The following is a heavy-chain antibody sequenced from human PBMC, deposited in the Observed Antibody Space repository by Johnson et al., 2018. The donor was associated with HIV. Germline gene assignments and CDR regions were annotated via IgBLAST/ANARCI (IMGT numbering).Heavy chain of an antibody. CDR2: IYSGGST. CDR3: ASVPMIVVLDGVFDI. V-gene: IGHV3-66*01. Sequence: VQLVESGGGLVKPGGSLRVSCAASGFTVSSNYMSWVRQAPGKGLEWVSVIYSGGSTYYADSVKGRFTISRDNSKNTLYIQMNSLRAEDTAVYYCASVPMIVVLDGVFDIWGQGTIVTVSS. D-gene: IGHD3-22*01. CDR1: GFTVSSNY. J-gene: IGHJ3*02.